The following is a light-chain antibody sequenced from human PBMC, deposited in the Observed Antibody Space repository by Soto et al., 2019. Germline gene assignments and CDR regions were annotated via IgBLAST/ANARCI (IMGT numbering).Light chain of an antibody. J-gene: IGKJ3*01. V-gene: IGKV3-20*01. CDR3: QQYGISPFT. CDR2: GAS. CDR1: QSVNNNY. Sequence: EIVLTQSPGTLSLSPGERATLSCRASQSVNNNYLEWYQQKPGQTPRLLIYGASNRATGIPDRFSGSGSGTDFTLTISRLEPEDFAVYYCQQYGISPFTFGPGTKVDIK.